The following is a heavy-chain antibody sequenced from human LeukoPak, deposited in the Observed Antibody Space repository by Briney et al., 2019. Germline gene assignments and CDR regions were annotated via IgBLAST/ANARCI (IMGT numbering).Heavy chain of an antibody. V-gene: IGHV3-7*01. CDR2: IKQDGSEK. CDR1: GFTFSSYW. CDR3: ARDFSEVVPAASLDY. J-gene: IGHJ4*02. D-gene: IGHD2-2*01. Sequence: GGSLRLSCAASGFTFSSYWMHWVRQAPGKGLEWVANIKQDGSEKYYVDSVKGRFTISRDNAKNSLYLQMNSLRAEDTAVYYCARDFSEVVPAASLDYWGQGTLVTVSS.